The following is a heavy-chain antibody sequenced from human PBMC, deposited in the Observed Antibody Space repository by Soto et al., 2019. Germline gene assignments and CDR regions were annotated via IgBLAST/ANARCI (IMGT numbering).Heavy chain of an antibody. Sequence: PGESLKISCKGSGYSFTSYWISWVRQMPGKGLEWMGRIDPSDSYTNYSPSFQGHVTISADKSISTAYLQWSSLKASDTAMYYCARRMHFVPAGVQHYYYGMDVWGQGTTVTVSS. J-gene: IGHJ6*02. CDR2: IDPSDSYT. CDR3: ARRMHFVPAGVQHYYYGMDV. V-gene: IGHV5-10-1*01. CDR1: GYSFTSYW. D-gene: IGHD2-2*01.